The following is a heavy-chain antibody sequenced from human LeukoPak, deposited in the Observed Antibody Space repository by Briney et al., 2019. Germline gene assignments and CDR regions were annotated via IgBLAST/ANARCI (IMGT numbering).Heavy chain of an antibody. Sequence: GGSLRLSCAASGFTFGDHSLNWVRQAPGKGLEWVSSISSSSSYIYYADSVKGRFTISRDNAKNSLYLQMNSLRAEDTAVYYCARDSYYDSSGYPFWGQGTMVTVSS. V-gene: IGHV3-21*01. CDR1: GFTFGDHS. CDR3: ARDSYYDSSGYPF. CDR2: ISSSSSYI. D-gene: IGHD3-22*01. J-gene: IGHJ3*01.